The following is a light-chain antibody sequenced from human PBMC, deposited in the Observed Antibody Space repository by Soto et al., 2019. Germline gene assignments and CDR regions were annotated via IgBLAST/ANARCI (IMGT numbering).Light chain of an antibody. CDR3: QQYYSRVT. V-gene: IGKV1-5*03. CDR1: QSISSW. Sequence: DIQMTQSPSTLSASVGDRVTITCRANQSISSWLAWYQRRPGKAPRLLISKASSLESGVPSRFSGGGFGTEFTLTISSLQPADFATYYCQQYYSRVTFGQGTTVAIK. CDR2: KAS. J-gene: IGKJ1*01.